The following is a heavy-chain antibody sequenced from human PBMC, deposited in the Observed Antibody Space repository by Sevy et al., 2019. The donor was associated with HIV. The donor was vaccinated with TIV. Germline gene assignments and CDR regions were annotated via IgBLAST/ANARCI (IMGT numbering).Heavy chain of an antibody. Sequence: GGSLRLSCVASGFTFPIYSVLWVRQAPGKGLEWLTLISYDGNYKYDADSVKGRFTISRDNSNNILYLQMSSLRVEDTALYFCARVAVEYCTNDCYHRFDHWGLGPLLTVSS. V-gene: IGHV3-30*04. J-gene: IGHJ4*02. CDR1: GFTFPIYS. CDR3: ARVAVEYCTNDCYHRFDH. CDR2: ISYDGNYK. D-gene: IGHD2-8*01.